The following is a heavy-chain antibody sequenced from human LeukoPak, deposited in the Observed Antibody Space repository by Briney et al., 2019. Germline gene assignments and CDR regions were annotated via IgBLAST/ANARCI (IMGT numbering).Heavy chain of an antibody. CDR3: ARDKGSSWSDAFDI. CDR2: ISIPGSI. V-gene: IGHV3-53*01. J-gene: IGHJ3*02. Sequence: GGSLRLSCAASGFTFSSYWMTWVRQAPGKGLEWVSVISIPGSITYADSVKGRFTTSRDNSKNTLYLQMNSLRADDTAVYYCARDKGSSWSDAFDIWGQGTMVTVSS. D-gene: IGHD6-13*01. CDR1: GFTFSSYW.